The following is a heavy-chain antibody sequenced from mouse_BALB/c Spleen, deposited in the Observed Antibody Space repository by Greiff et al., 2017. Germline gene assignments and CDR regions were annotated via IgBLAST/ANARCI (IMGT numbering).Heavy chain of an antibody. J-gene: IGHJ4*01. CDR2: ISDGGSYT. D-gene: IGHD1-1*01. V-gene: IGHV5-4*02. CDR1: GFTFSDYY. Sequence: DVHLVESGGGLVKPGGSLKLSCAASGFTFSDYYMYWVRQTPEKRLEWVATISDGGSYTYYPDSVKGRFTISRDNAKNTLYLQMSSLKSEDTAMYYCARHYYGSSYAMDYWGQGTSVTVSS. CDR3: ARHYYGSSYAMDY.